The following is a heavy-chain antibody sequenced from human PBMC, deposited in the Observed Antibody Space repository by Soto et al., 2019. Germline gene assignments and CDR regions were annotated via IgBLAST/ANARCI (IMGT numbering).Heavy chain of an antibody. D-gene: IGHD6-19*01. CDR1: GGTFSSYA. V-gene: IGHV1-69*01. Sequence: QVQLVQSGAEVKKPGSSVKVSCQASGGTFSSYAISWVRQAPGQGLEWMGGIIPIFGTANYAQKFQGRVTITADESMSTAYMELSSLRSEDTSVYYCASTRVIAVAGAGDAFDIWGQGTMVTVSS. CDR3: ASTRVIAVAGAGDAFDI. CDR2: IIPIFGTA. J-gene: IGHJ3*02.